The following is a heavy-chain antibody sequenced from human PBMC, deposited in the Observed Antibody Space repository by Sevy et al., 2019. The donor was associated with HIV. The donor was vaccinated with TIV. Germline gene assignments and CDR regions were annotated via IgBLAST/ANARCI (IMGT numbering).Heavy chain of an antibody. CDR1: GFTFSSYS. CDR3: TRGGCTPTSCYLMDV. D-gene: IGHD2-2*01. V-gene: IGHV3-21*06. CDR2: ISSSSSYI. Sequence: GGSLRLSCAASGFTFSSYSMNWVRQAPGKGLEWVSSISSSSSYIYYADSVKGRFTISRDNANNPLYLQMNSLRAEDTALYYCTRGGCTPTSCYLMDVWGKGTTVTVSS. J-gene: IGHJ6*03.